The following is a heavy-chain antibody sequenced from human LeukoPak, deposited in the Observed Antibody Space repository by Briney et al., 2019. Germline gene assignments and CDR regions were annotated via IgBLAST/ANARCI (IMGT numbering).Heavy chain of an antibody. J-gene: IGHJ5*02. CDR2: INRNSGGT. D-gene: IGHD2-2*01. V-gene: IGHV1-2*02. Sequence: GASVKVSCKASGYTFTGYYMHWVRQDPGQGLEWMGWINRNSGGTNYAQKFQGRVTMTRDTSISTAYMELSRLRSDDTAVYYCARTLPYQLLPDGSNWFDPWGQGTLVTVSS. CDR1: GYTFTGYY. CDR3: ARTLPYQLLPDGSNWFDP.